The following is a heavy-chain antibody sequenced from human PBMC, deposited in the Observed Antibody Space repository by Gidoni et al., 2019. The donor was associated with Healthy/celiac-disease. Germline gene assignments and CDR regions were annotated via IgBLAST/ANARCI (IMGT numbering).Heavy chain of an antibody. CDR1: GFTFRNAW. CDR3: TTKLGYCSSTSCYGYYYYGMDV. J-gene: IGHJ6*02. D-gene: IGHD2-2*01. Sequence: EVQLVESGGGLVKPGGSLRLACAASGFTFRNAWLSWVRQAPGKGMEWVGRIKSKTDGGTTDYAAPVKGRFTISRDDSKNTLYLQMNSLKTEDTAVYYCTTKLGYCSSTSCYGYYYYGMDVWGQGTTVTVSS. CDR2: IKSKTDGGTT. V-gene: IGHV3-15*01.